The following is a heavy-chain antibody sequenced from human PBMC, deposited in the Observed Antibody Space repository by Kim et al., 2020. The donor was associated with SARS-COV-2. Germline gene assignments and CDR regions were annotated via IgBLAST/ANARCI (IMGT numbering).Heavy chain of an antibody. V-gene: IGHV4-59*01. CDR1: GDSTPTYY. CDR3: ARGYRLDY. Sequence: SETLSLTCTISGDSTPTYYWSWIRQPPGKGLEWIGYVYHGGNTNYNPSLKSRVTISLDTSQNHVSLKLDTVTAADTAVYYCARGYRLDYWGQGTLVTVSS. CDR2: VYHGGNT. J-gene: IGHJ4*02. D-gene: IGHD2-2*02.